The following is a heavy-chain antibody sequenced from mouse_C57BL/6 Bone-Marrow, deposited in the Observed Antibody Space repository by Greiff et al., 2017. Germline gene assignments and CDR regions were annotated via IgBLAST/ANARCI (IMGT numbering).Heavy chain of an antibody. D-gene: IGHD2-4*01. Sequence: EVQVVESGGGLVQPGGSLKLSCAASGFTFSDYYMYWVRQTPEKRLEWVAYISNGGGSTYYPDTVKGRFTISRDNAKNTLYLQMSRLKSEDTAMYYCARRGDDYDPYYYAMDYWGQGTSVTVSS. V-gene: IGHV5-12*01. J-gene: IGHJ4*01. CDR2: ISNGGGST. CDR3: ARRGDDYDPYYYAMDY. CDR1: GFTFSDYY.